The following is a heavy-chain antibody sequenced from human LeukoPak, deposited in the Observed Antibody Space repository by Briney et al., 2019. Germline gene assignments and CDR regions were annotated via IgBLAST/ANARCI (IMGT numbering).Heavy chain of an antibody. CDR2: IYPGDSDT. V-gene: IGHV5-51*01. CDR1: GYSFTSYW. CDR3: ARRAVTAMVLGDFDY. Sequence: GESLKISCKSSGYSFTSYWIGWVRQVPGKGLEWMGIIYPGDSDTRYSPSFQGQVTISADKSISTAYLQWSSLKASDTAMYYCARRAVTAMVLGDFDYWGQGTLVTVSS. J-gene: IGHJ4*02. D-gene: IGHD5-18*01.